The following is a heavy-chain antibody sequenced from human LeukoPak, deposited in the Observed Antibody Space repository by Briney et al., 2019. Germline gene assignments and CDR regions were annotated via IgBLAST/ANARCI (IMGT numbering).Heavy chain of an antibody. D-gene: IGHD6-13*01. CDR2: ISSDGGST. Sequence: GGSLRLSCAASGFTFSSYNMHWVRQAPGKGLEYVSTISSDGGSTYYANSVKGRFTISRDNSKNTLYLQMNSLRAEDTAVYYCAKTASSSWGYFDYWGQGTLVTVSS. J-gene: IGHJ4*02. CDR1: GFTFSSYN. V-gene: IGHV3-64*01. CDR3: AKTASSSWGYFDY.